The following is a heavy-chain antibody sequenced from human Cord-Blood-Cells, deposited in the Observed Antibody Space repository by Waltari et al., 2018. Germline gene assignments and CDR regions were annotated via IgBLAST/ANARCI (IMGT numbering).Heavy chain of an antibody. CDR3: ATDRYSSSIDAFDI. CDR1: GYTLTELS. J-gene: IGHJ3*02. CDR2: LDPEDGET. D-gene: IGHD6-6*01. Sequence: QVQLVQSGAEVKKPGASVKVSCKVSGYTLTELSMHWVRQAPGTGLEWMGGLDPEDGETSYAQKFQGRVTMTEDTATDTAYMELSSLRSEDTAVYYCATDRYSSSIDAFDIWGQGTMVTVSS. V-gene: IGHV1-24*01.